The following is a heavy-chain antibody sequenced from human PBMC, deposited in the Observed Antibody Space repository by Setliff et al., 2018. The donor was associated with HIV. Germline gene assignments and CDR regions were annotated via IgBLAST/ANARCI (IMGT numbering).Heavy chain of an antibody. Sequence: SETLSLTCTVSGDSINNYYWTWIRQPPGKGLELIGYIYHSGGTKYNPSLESRVTISVDTSKKHFSLNLSSVTAADTAVYYCARGLATSSRSSLVYWGPGILVTVSS. V-gene: IGHV4-59*01. CDR2: IYHSGGT. CDR3: ARGLATSSRSSLVY. J-gene: IGHJ4*02. CDR1: GDSINNYY. D-gene: IGHD6-6*01.